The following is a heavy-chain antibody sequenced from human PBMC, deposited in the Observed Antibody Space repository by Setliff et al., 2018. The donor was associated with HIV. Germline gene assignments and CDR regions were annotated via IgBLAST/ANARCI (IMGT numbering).Heavy chain of an antibody. CDR1: GFTFSAYA. CDR2: TTSNGRTT. Sequence: PGGSLRLSCAASGFTFSAYAMTWVRRAPGKGLEWVSATTSNGRTTDYAESVRGRFTLSRDNSRNTLYLHMTSLRAEDTAIYYCAKAWGQGTTVTV. CDR3: AKA. V-gene: IGHV3-23*01. J-gene: IGHJ6*02.